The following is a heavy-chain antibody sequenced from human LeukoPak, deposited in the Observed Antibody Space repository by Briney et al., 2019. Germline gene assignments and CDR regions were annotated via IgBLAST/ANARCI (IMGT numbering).Heavy chain of an antibody. Sequence: GGSLRLSCAASGFTFTSYWMHWVRQAPGKGLVWVSRINTDGSSTTYADSVKGRFTISRDNSKNTLHLQMSSLRAEDTAVYYCARDPPMYYYDEPGSRDAFDIWGQGTMVTVSS. V-gene: IGHV3-74*01. J-gene: IGHJ3*02. CDR3: ARDPPMYYYDEPGSRDAFDI. CDR2: INTDGSST. D-gene: IGHD3-22*01. CDR1: GFTFTSYW.